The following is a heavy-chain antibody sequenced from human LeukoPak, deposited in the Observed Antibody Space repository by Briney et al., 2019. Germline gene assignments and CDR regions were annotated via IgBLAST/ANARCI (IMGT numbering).Heavy chain of an antibody. J-gene: IGHJ4*02. Sequence: GGSLRLSCAASGFTFTSYSMNWVRQAPGKGLECVSTISGGGGSTYYADSVKGRFTISRDNSKNTLYLQVNSLRAEDTAVYYCAKGGKWDVTPFDYWGQGTLVTVSS. CDR1: GFTFTSYS. V-gene: IGHV3-23*01. CDR2: ISGGGGST. D-gene: IGHD1-26*01. CDR3: AKGGKWDVTPFDY.